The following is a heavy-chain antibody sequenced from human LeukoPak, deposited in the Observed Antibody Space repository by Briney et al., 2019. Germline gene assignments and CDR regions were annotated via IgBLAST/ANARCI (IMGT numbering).Heavy chain of an antibody. Sequence: GGSLRLSCAASGFTFSSYAMHWVRQAPGKGLEWVAVISYDGSNKYYADSVKGRFTISRDNSKNTLYLQMNSLRAEDTAVYYCARGSNYYDSSGYRYYFDYWGHGTLVTVSS. CDR2: ISYDGSNK. J-gene: IGHJ4*01. V-gene: IGHV3-30-3*01. CDR3: ARGSNYYDSSGYRYYFDY. CDR1: GFTFSSYA. D-gene: IGHD3-22*01.